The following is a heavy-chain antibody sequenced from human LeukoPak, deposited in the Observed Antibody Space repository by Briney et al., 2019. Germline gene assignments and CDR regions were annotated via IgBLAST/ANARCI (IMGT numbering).Heavy chain of an antibody. V-gene: IGHV3-21*01. D-gene: IGHD1-26*01. J-gene: IGHJ6*03. CDR2: ISSSSSYI. Sequence: PGGSLRLSCAASGFTFSSYSMNWVRQAPGKGLEWVSSISSSSSYIYYADSVKGRFTISRDNAKNSLYLQMNSLRAEDTAVYYCARAHSGSYFYYYYYMDVWGKGTTVTVSS. CDR3: ARAHSGSYFYYYYYMDV. CDR1: GFTFSSYS.